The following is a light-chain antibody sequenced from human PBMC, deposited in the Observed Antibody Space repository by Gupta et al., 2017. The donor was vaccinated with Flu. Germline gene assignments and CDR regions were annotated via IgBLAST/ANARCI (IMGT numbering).Light chain of an antibody. Sequence: SFVLTQPPSVSVAPGQTATITCGGNKIGSKRVHWYQQRPGQAPVLVVYDDSDRPSGIPERFSGSNSGNTATLTITRVEAGDEVDYFCQVWDTNSDRVVFGGGTRLTVL. CDR3: QVWDTNSDRVV. V-gene: IGLV3-21*02. CDR2: DDS. CDR1: KIGSKR. J-gene: IGLJ2*01.